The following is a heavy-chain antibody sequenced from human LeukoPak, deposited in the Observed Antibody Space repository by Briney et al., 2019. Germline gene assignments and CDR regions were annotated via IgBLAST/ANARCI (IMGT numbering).Heavy chain of an antibody. D-gene: IGHD3-3*01. CDR2: IKSDGTGI. CDR1: GFTFSNYW. V-gene: IGHV3-74*01. J-gene: IGHJ4*02. CDR3: VRGQTIDY. Sequence: GGSLTLSCTTSGFTFSNYWMYWVRQAPGKGLMWVSRIKSDGTGITYTDSVEGRFTISGDNAKNTLYLQMNSLRDEDTAVYYCVRGQTIDYWGQGTLVTVSS.